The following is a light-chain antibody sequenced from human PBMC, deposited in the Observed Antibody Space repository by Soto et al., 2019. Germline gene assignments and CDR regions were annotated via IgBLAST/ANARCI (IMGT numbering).Light chain of an antibody. CDR3: SSYTISSTLV. J-gene: IGLJ2*01. CDR2: DVS. V-gene: IGLV2-14*03. CDR1: SSDVGGYNY. Sequence: QSALTQPASVSGSPGQSITISCTGTSSDVGGYNYVSWYQHHPGKAPKVMTYDVSIRPSGVSNRFSGSKSGNTASLTISGLQAEDEADYYCSSYTISSTLVFGGGTKVTVL.